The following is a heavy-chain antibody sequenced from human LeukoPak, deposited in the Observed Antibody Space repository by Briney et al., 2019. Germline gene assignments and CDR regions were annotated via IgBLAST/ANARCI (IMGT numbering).Heavy chain of an antibody. V-gene: IGHV3-74*01. CDR2: IKNDGSST. CDR1: GFRFSDYG. CDR3: TKSDWFDP. Sequence: GGSLRLSCAASGFRFSDYGMHWARQAPGKGLEWVSRIKNDGSSTSYADSVKGRFTISRDNAKNTLYLQMNSLRVEDTAMYYCTKSDWFDPWGQGTLVIVSS. J-gene: IGHJ5*02.